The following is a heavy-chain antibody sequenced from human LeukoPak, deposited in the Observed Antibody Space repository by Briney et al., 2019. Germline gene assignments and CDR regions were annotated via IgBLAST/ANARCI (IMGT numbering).Heavy chain of an antibody. Sequence: SETLSLTCAVSGGSMSGFFWTWIRQPPGRGLEWIGSIYYSGSATKYNPSLKSRVTISVDTSKSQFSLTLNSATAADTAVYYCARTSRHFYGSGTNLTPWPAGMDVWGQGTTVTVSS. CDR3: ARTSRHFYGSGTNLTPWPAGMDV. J-gene: IGHJ6*02. CDR2: IYYSGSAT. D-gene: IGHD3-10*01. V-gene: IGHV4-59*01. CDR1: GGSMSGFF.